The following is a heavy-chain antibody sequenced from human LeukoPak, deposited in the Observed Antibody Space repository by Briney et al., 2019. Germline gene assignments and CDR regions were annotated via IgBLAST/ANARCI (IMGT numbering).Heavy chain of an antibody. V-gene: IGHV4-59*01. CDR3: AREFSEPGIAAASAFDI. CDR2: IYYSGST. Sequence: SETLSLTCTVSGGSISSYYWSWLRQPPGKGLEWIGYIYYSGSTNYNPSLKSRVTISVDTSKNQFSLKLSSVTAADTAVYYCAREFSEPGIAAASAFDIWGQGTMVTVSS. CDR1: GGSISSYY. J-gene: IGHJ3*02. D-gene: IGHD6-13*01.